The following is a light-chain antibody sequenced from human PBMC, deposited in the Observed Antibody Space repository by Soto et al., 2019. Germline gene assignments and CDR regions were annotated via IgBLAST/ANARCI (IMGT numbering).Light chain of an antibody. J-gene: IGLJ1*01. Sequence: HSVLTQPASVSGSPVQSITISCTGNSNEIGGYNYVSLDQQHPGKAPKFMIYDVSNRPSGVSNRFSGSKSGNTASLTISGLQAEDEADYYCCSYTTSNTRQIVFGTGTKVTVL. CDR3: CSYTTSNTRQIV. CDR2: DVS. V-gene: IGLV2-14*03. CDR1: SNEIGGYNY.